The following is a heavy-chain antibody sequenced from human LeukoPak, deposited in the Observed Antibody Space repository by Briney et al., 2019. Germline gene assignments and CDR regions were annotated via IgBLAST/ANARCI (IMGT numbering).Heavy chain of an antibody. D-gene: IGHD2-2*01. CDR1: GGSFSGYY. J-gene: IGHJ6*03. CDR3: ARGLGGGIVVVPAAGKRYYMDV. V-gene: IGHV4-34*01. Sequence: SETLSLTCAVYGGSFSGYYWNWIRQPPGKGLEWIGEINHSGIKYNPSLKSRVTISVDTSKNQFSLKLSSVTAADTAVYYCARGLGGGIVVVPAAGKRYYMDVWGKGTTVTVSS. CDR2: INHSGI.